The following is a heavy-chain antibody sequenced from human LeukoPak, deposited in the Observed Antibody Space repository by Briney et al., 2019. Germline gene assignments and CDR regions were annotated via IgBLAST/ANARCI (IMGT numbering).Heavy chain of an antibody. CDR3: ARAGGYYYGGSDY. V-gene: IGHV4-34*01. Sequence: PSETLSLTCAVYGGSFSGYYWSWIRQPPGKGLEWIGEINHSGSTNYNPSLKSRVTISVDTSKNQFSLKLSSVTAADTAMYYCARAGGYYYGGSDYWGQGTLVTVSS. CDR2: INHSGST. J-gene: IGHJ4*02. D-gene: IGHD3-22*01. CDR1: GGSFSGYY.